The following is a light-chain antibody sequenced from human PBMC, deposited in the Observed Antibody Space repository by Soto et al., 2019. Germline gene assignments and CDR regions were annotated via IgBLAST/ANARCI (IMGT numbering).Light chain of an antibody. Sequence: LITQSPSSVSASTGDRVTLTCRASQGISSWLAWYQQKPGKAPKLLIYDASSLESGVPSRFSGSGSGTEFTLTISSLQPDDFATYYCQQYNSYWTFGQGTKVDI. CDR1: QGISSW. V-gene: IGKV1-5*01. CDR2: DAS. J-gene: IGKJ1*01. CDR3: QQYNSYWT.